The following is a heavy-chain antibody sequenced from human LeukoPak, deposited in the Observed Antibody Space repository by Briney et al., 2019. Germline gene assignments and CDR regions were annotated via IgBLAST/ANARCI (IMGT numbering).Heavy chain of an antibody. D-gene: IGHD1-26*01. J-gene: IGHJ4*02. Sequence: GGSLRLSCAASGFTFSSYWMSWVRQAPGKGLEWVANIKQDGSEKYYVDSVKGRFTISRHNSKNTLYLQMNSLRAEDTAVYYCASRSVGATKSYFDYWGQGTLVTVSS. CDR2: IKQDGSEK. CDR3: ASRSVGATKSYFDY. V-gene: IGHV3-7*03. CDR1: GFTFSSYW.